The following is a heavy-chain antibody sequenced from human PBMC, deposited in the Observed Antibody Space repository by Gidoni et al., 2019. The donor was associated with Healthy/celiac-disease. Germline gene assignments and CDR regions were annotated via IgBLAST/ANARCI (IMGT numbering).Heavy chain of an antibody. V-gene: IGHV3-49*05. J-gene: IGHJ4*02. D-gene: IGHD6-6*01. CDR1: GFPFGDYA. CDR2: IRSKAYGGTT. CDR3: TRDRDSSSSGLGY. Sequence: EVQLVESGGGLVKPGRSLRLSCTASGFPFGDYAMSWFRQAPGKGLEWVGFIRSKAYGGTTEYAASVKGRFTISRDDSKSIAYLQMNSLKTEDTAVYYCTRDRDSSSSGLGYWGQGTLVTVSS.